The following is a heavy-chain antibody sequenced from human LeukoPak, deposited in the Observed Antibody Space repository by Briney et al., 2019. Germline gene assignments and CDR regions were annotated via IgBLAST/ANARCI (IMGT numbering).Heavy chain of an antibody. CDR3: ARIASHSSSWYDGGY. D-gene: IGHD6-13*01. CDR1: GFTFDDYG. J-gene: IGHJ4*02. CDR2: INWNGGST. Sequence: PGGSLRLSCAASGFTFDDYGMSWVRQAPGKGLEWVSGINWNGGSTGYADSVKGRFTISRDNAKNSLYLQMNSLRAEDTALYYCARIASHSSSWYDGGYWGQGTLVTVSS. V-gene: IGHV3-20*04.